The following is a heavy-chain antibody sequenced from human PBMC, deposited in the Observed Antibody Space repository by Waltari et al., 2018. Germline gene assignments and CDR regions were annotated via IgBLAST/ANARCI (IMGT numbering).Heavy chain of an antibody. V-gene: IGHV3-9*01. CDR2: ISLNSGSI. CDR3: AKTFQQQLVSGSFDI. J-gene: IGHJ3*02. D-gene: IGHD6-13*01. Sequence: EVQLVESGGGLVQPGRSLRLSCAASGFTFDDYAMNWVRQAPGKGLEWVAGISLNSGSIGHADSVQGRFTISRDNAKNSLYLQMNSLRAEDTALYYCAKTFQQQLVSGSFDIWRQRTMVTVSS. CDR1: GFTFDDYA.